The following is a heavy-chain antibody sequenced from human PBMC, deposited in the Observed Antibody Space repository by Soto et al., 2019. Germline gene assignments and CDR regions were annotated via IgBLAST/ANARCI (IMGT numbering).Heavy chain of an antibody. CDR1: GGSISSYY. CDR3: ARAPARPNENWFDP. Sequence: PSETLSLTCTVSGGSISSYYWSWIRQPPGKGLEWIGYIYYSGSTNYNPSLKSRVTISVDTSKNQFSLKLSSVTAADTAVYYCARAPARPNENWFDPWGQGTLVTV. D-gene: IGHD6-6*01. J-gene: IGHJ5*02. V-gene: IGHV4-59*01. CDR2: IYYSGST.